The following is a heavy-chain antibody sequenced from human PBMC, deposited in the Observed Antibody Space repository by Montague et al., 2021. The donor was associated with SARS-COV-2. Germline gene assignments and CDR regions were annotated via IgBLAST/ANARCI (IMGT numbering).Heavy chain of an antibody. CDR1: GLTFSSYE. J-gene: IGHJ4*02. Sequence: SLRLSCAASGLTFSSYEMNWVRQAPGKGLEWVSYISSSGSTIYYADSVKGRFTISRDNAKNSLYLQMNSLRAEDTAVYYCAAGLIAAAGYWGQGTLVTVSS. CDR2: ISSSGSTI. V-gene: IGHV3-48*03. CDR3: AAGLIAAAGY. D-gene: IGHD6-13*01.